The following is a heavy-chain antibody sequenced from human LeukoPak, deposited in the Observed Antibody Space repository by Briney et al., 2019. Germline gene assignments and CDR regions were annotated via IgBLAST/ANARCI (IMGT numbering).Heavy chain of an antibody. V-gene: IGHV4-59*01. CDR2: MFYNGNT. Sequence: SETLSLTCNVSGGSINGYYWTRIRQPPGKGLEWIGYMFYNGNTNYSPSLKSRVTISLDTSKSQISMRLTSVTAADTGVYHCARLTREDGVDVWGQGTTVTVSS. CDR1: GGSINGYY. CDR3: ARLTREDGVDV. J-gene: IGHJ6*02.